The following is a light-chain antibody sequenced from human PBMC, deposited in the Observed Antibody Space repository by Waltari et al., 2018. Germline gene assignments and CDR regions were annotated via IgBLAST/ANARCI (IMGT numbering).Light chain of an antibody. CDR1: QSVRNS. CDR2: AAS. Sequence: DIVLTQSPASLSLSPGERATCSSRASQSVRNSLSWYQQRPGQATRLLIYAASNRATGSPARFSGSGSETDFTLTISSLEPEDFAVYYCQQRSNWPGTFGQGTKVEIK. V-gene: IGKV3-11*01. J-gene: IGKJ1*01. CDR3: QQRSNWPGT.